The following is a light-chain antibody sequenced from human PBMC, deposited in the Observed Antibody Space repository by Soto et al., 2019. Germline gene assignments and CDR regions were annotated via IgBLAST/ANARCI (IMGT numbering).Light chain of an antibody. V-gene: IGKV4-1*01. J-gene: IGKJ1*01. CDR2: WAS. Sequence: DVVVTQSPDSLAVALGERATINSKYSQNNKNYLAWYQQKAGQPPKLHIDWASTRGSGVPDRFSGSGSGTDFTLTISSLQAEDVAVYYCQLYYNSWTFGQGTKV. CDR1: QNNKNY. CDR3: QLYYNSWT.